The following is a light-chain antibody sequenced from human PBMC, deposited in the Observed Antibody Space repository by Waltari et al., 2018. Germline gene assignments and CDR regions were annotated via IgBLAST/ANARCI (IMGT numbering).Light chain of an antibody. Sequence: QPELTQSPSASASLGASVKLTCILSSGHSSYAIAWHQQQPQKGPRYLMKLNSDGSHNKGDGIPDRCSGSSSGAERYLTISSLQSEDEADYYCQTWGTGTHVVFGGGTKLTVL. V-gene: IGLV4-69*01. J-gene: IGLJ2*01. CDR3: QTWGTGTHVV. CDR2: LNSDGSH. CDR1: SGHSSYA.